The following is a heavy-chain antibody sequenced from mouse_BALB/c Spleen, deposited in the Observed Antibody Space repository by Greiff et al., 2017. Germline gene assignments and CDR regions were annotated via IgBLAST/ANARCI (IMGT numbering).Heavy chain of an antibody. D-gene: IGHD2-4*01. CDR3: ARDHDYDFDY. CDR2: ISSGSSTI. Sequence: DVMLVESGGGLVQPGGSRKLSCAASGFTFSSFGMHWVRQAPEKGLEWVAYISSGSSTIYYADTVKGRFTISRDNPKNTLFLQMTSLRSEDTAMYYCARDHDYDFDYWGQGTTLTVSS. CDR1: GFTFSSFG. J-gene: IGHJ2*01. V-gene: IGHV5-17*02.